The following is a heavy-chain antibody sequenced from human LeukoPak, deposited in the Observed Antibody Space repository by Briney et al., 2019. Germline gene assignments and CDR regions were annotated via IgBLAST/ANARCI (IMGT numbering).Heavy chain of an antibody. Sequence: PSETLSLTCAVYGGSFSGYYWSWIRQPPGKGLEWIGYIYYSGSTNYNPSLKSRVTISVDTSKNQFSLKLSSVTAADTAVYYCARGADILTGYTSPNWFDPWGQGTLVTVSS. CDR1: GGSFSGYY. D-gene: IGHD3-9*01. J-gene: IGHJ5*02. V-gene: IGHV4-59*01. CDR2: IYYSGST. CDR3: ARGADILTGYTSPNWFDP.